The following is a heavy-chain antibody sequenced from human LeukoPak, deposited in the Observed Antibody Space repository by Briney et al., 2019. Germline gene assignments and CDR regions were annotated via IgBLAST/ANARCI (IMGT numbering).Heavy chain of an antibody. Sequence: ASVKVSCKSSGYTFTSYYMYWVRQAPGQGLEWMGWINPNSGGTNYAQKFQGRVTMTRDTSISTAYMELSRLRSDDTAVYYCAREEGYCSGGNCYSVHVWGQGTLVTVSS. CDR1: GYTFTSYY. D-gene: IGHD2-15*01. CDR3: AREEGYCSGGNCYSVHV. CDR2: INPNSGGT. J-gene: IGHJ4*02. V-gene: IGHV1-2*02.